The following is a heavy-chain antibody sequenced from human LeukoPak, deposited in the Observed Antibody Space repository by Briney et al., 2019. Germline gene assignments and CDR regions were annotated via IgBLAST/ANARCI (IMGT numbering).Heavy chain of an antibody. D-gene: IGHD6-13*01. CDR3: ASHSSSWF. J-gene: IGHJ4*02. Sequence: GGSLRLSCAASGFTFSNYWMHWVRRAPGKGLVWVSRINRDGSNTVYADSVKGRFTISRDNAKNTLYLQMNSLRAEDTAVYYCASHSSSWFWGQGTLVTVSS. CDR2: INRDGSNT. CDR1: GFTFSNYW. V-gene: IGHV3-74*01.